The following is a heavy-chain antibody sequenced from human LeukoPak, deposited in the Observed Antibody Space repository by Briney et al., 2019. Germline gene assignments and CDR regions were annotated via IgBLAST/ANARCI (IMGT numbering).Heavy chain of an antibody. CDR3: ARDASAWFPFDY. D-gene: IGHD3-22*01. V-gene: IGHV1-2*02. Sequence: ASVKASCKASGYTFTGYYMHWVRQAPGQGLEWMGWINPNSGGTNYAQKFQGRVTMTRDTSISTAYMELSRLRSDDTAVYYCARDASAWFPFDYWGQGTLVTVSS. CDR2: INPNSGGT. J-gene: IGHJ4*02. CDR1: GYTFTGYY.